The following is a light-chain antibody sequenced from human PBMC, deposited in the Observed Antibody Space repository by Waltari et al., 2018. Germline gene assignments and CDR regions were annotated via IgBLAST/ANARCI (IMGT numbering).Light chain of an antibody. Sequence: QSALTQPPSVSGAPRQRVTISCSGTSSNIGDSAVNWYQQLPGKPPKLVIYYDDLVPSGDSDRFSGSKSGSSASLAISGLQSEDEAVYFCAAWDISLNNLLFGGGTKLTVL. CDR1: SSNIGDSA. CDR3: AAWDISLNNLL. J-gene: IGLJ2*01. CDR2: YDD. V-gene: IGLV1-36*01.